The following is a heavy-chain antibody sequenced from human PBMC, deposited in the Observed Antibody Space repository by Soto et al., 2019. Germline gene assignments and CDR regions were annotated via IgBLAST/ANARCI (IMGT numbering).Heavy chain of an antibody. D-gene: IGHD6-13*01. J-gene: IGHJ4*02. CDR3: TTHSIAAAPSGY. CDR1: GLTFSNAW. CDR2: IKSKTDGGTT. Sequence: GGSLRLSCAASGLTFSNAWMSWVLQAPGKGLEWVSRIKSKTDGGTTDYAAPVKGRFTISRDDSKNTLYLQMNSLKTEDTAVYYCTTHSIAAAPSGYWGQGTLVTVSS. V-gene: IGHV3-15*01.